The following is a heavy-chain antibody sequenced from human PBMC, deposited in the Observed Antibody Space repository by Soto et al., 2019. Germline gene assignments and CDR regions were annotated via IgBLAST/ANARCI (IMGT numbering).Heavy chain of an antibody. V-gene: IGHV3-30*03. D-gene: IGHD3-16*02. CDR1: GFTFSSYG. Sequence: GGSLRLSCAASGFTFSSYGMHWVRQAPVRGLERVAVISYDGSNKYYADSVKGRFTISRDNSNNTLYLQMNSLRAEDTAVSYCAIYGGGNYAYVLGSYSYDDYWGEGTLVTVSS. CDR3: AIYGGGNYAYVLGSYSYDDY. CDR2: ISYDGSNK. J-gene: IGHJ4*02.